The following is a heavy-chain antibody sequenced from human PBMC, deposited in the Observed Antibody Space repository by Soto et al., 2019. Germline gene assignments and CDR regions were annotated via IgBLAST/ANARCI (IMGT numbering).Heavy chain of an antibody. D-gene: IGHD3-22*01. CDR3: ALYYYDSSGYQPLDF. Sequence: GASVKVSCKASGFTFSNSAVQWVRQARGQRLEWIGWIVVGSGNTNYAQKFQGRVTITRDMSISTAYMDLSSLRSEDTAVYYCALYYYDSSGYQPLDFWGQGALVTVSS. V-gene: IGHV1-58*01. CDR1: GFTFSNSA. J-gene: IGHJ4*02. CDR2: IVVGSGNT.